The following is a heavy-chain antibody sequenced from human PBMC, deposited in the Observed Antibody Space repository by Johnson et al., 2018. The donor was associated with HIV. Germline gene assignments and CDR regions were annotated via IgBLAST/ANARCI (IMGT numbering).Heavy chain of an antibody. CDR1: GFTFSNYA. D-gene: IGHD3-16*01. V-gene: IGHV3-23*04. J-gene: IGHJ3*02. CDR2: ISGSGGST. CDR3: ARGSYDGDAVDI. Sequence: VQLVESGGGLVQPGGSLRLSCAASGFTFSNYAMNWVRQAPGKGLEWVSAISGSGGSTYSVDSVKGRFTISRENAKNSLYLQVNSLSAGDTALYYCARGSYDGDAVDIWGQVTMVTVSS.